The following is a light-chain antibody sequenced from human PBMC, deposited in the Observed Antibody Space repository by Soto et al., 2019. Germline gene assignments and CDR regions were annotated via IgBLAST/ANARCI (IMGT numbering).Light chain of an antibody. CDR2: GNS. Sequence: QPVLTQPPSESGAPGQSVTISCTGSSSNIGAGYDVHWYQQLPGTAPKLLIYGNSNRPSGVPDRFSGSKSGTSASLAITGLQTEDEADYYCQSYDSSLSGSRFGGGTKLTVL. V-gene: IGLV1-40*01. CDR1: SSNIGAGYD. J-gene: IGLJ2*01. CDR3: QSYDSSLSGSR.